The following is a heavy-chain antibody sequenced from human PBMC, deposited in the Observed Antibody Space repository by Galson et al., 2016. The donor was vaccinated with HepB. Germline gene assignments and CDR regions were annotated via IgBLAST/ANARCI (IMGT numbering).Heavy chain of an antibody. CDR2: INSDGTFT. Sequence: SLRLSCAASGFRFSNFWMHWVRHVPGKGLLWVSRINSDGTFTNYADSVKGRFTVSRDNSQNTVFLKMNDLRDDDTATYFCTREEVRTYSNPFDLWGQGTRVAVSS. CDR1: GFRFSNFW. D-gene: IGHD2-15*01. CDR3: TREEVRTYSNPFDL. J-gene: IGHJ3*01. V-gene: IGHV3-74*01.